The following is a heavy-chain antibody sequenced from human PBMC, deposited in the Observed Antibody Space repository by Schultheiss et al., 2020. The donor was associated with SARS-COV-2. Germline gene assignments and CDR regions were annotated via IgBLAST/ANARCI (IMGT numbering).Heavy chain of an antibody. CDR2: IKSKTDGGTT. D-gene: IGHD6-19*01. CDR1: GFTFSGSA. CDR3: TTVRWLVYDAFDI. J-gene: IGHJ3*02. V-gene: IGHV3-15*01. Sequence: GESLKISCAASGFTFSGSAMHWVRQASGKGLEWVGRIKSKTDGGTTDYAAPVKGRFTISRDDSKNTLYLQMNSLKTEDTAVYYCTTVRWLVYDAFDIWGQGTMVTVSS.